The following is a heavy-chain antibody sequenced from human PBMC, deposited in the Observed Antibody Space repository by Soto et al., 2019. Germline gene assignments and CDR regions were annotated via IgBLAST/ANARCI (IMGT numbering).Heavy chain of an antibody. J-gene: IGHJ6*03. D-gene: IGHD3-16*01. CDR1: GGSISGHY. Sequence: QVQLQESGPGLVKPSETLSLSCSVSGGSISGHYWSWVRQTPVKGLEWIGYMYYSGSTNYNPSLKSRVTISVDTSKNHFSLRLTSVTAADTAVYYCARGPYYDLIWNYYYMDVWGEGTTVTVSS. CDR2: MYYSGST. V-gene: IGHV4-59*08. CDR3: ARGPYYDLIWNYYYMDV.